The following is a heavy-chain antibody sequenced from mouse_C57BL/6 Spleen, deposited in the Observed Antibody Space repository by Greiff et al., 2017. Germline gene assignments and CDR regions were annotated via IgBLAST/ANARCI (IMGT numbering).Heavy chain of an antibody. V-gene: IGHV5-17*01. J-gene: IGHJ4*01. CDR3: ARVFITTVAEDY. Sequence: DVKLVESGGGLVKPGGSLKLSCAASGFTFSDYGMHWVRQAPEKGLEWVAYISSGSSTIYYADTVKGRFTISRDNAKNTLFLQMTSLRSEDTAMYYCARVFITTVAEDYWGQGTSVTVSS. CDR2: ISSGSSTI. CDR1: GFTFSDYG. D-gene: IGHD1-1*01.